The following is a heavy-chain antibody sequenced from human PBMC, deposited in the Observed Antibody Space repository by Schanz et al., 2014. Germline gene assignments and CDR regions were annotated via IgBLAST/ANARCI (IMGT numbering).Heavy chain of an antibody. V-gene: IGHV3-23*01. CDR1: GFTFSSYA. J-gene: IGHJ6*02. CDR2: ISASGGST. D-gene: IGHD2-15*01. CDR3: AKARRKSNCSGGRCFHYSYYGMDG. Sequence: EGQLLESGGGLIQPGGSLRLSCAASGFTFSSYAMSWVRQAPGKGLEWVSTISASGGSTYYADSVKGRFTISRDNSKNILYLQMNSLRAEDTAVYYCAKARRKSNCSGGRCFHYSYYGMDGWGQGTTVTVSS.